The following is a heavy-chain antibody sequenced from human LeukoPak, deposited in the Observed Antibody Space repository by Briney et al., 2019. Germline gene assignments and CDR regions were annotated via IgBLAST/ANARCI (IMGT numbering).Heavy chain of an antibody. J-gene: IGHJ6*02. CDR1: GFTVISNY. D-gene: IGHD6-6*01. CDR3: SRGGRSSSSSGTTYYHYGLDV. V-gene: IGHV3-66*01. Sequence: PGGSLRLSCAASGFTVISNYMTWVRQAPGKGLEWVSVIFSGGNTDYADSVKGRFTVSSDNSKNTLYLHMNSLRAEDTAVYYCSRGGRSSSSSGTTYYHYGLDVWGQGTTVTVSS. CDR2: IFSGGNT.